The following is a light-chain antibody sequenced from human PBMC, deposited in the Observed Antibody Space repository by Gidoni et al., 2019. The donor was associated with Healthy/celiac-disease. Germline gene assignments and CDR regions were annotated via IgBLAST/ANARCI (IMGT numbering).Light chain of an antibody. J-gene: IGKJ5*01. CDR1: QSMSTY. CDR3: QQSYSTPFT. V-gene: IGKV1-39*01. Sequence: DIQMTQSPSSLSASVGDRVTITCRASQSMSTYLNWYQQKPGKAPKFLIYAASSLQSGVPSRFSGRGSGADFTLTISSLQHEDFANYYCQQSYSTPFTFGQGTRLESK. CDR2: AAS.